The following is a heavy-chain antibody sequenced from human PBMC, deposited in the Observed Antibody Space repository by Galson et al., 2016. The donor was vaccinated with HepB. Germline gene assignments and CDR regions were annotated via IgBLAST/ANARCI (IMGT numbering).Heavy chain of an antibody. D-gene: IGHD3-3*01. CDR2: IKSKTDGWTT. CDR1: GFSFSHAW. Sequence: SLRLSCAASGFSFSHAWMHWVRQAPGTGLEWVGRIKSKTDGWTTDYAAPVKGRFAISRDNSKDTLYLQMNRLKTEDTGVYYCTVAASYDFWSGYYMLDPWGQGTLVTVSS. CDR3: TVAASYDFWSGYYMLDP. V-gene: IGHV3-15*07. J-gene: IGHJ5*02.